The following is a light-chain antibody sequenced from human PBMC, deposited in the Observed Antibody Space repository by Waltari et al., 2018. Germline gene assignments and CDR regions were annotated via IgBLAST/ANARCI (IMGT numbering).Light chain of an antibody. CDR1: SSHLGGYNY. J-gene: IGLJ1*01. CDR2: DVS. Sequence: QSALTQPASVSGSPGQSITIPCTGTSSHLGGYNYVSWYQQHPGKAPKLMIYDVSKRPSGVSNRFSGSKSGNTASLTISGLQAEDEADYYCSSYTSSSTYVFGTGTKVTVL. V-gene: IGLV2-14*01. CDR3: SSYTSSSTYV.